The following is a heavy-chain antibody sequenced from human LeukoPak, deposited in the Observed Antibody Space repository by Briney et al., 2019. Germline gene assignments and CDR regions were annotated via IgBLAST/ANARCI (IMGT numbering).Heavy chain of an antibody. Sequence: GGSLRLSCAPSGYTFKNFAMTWVRQAPEKGLECVSAIRNSDDNTYYADSMKWRFNISRDDSKNTLYLQMRSRRAEDAAVYYCARAPGRSGTNVYWFDPGGQGTLVSVSS. CDR3: ARAPGRSGTNVYWFDP. CDR2: IRNSDDNT. V-gene: IGHV3-23*01. J-gene: IGHJ5*02. CDR1: GYTFKNFA. D-gene: IGHD2-2*01.